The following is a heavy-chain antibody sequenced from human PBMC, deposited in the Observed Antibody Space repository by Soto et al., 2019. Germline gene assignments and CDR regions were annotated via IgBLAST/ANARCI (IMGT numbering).Heavy chain of an antibody. CDR2: IYWDDDK. J-gene: IGHJ6*02. Sequence: QITLKESGPTLVKPTQTLTLTCTFPGFSFSSIGEGVGWIRQPPGKALEWLALIYWDDDKRYSPSLKSRPTITKDTSKTQVVLTMTNMDPVDTATYYCVQSRCGGDCLQSYSSHSYYGLDVWGQGTTVTVSS. D-gene: IGHD2-21*02. CDR3: VQSRCGGDCLQSYSSHSYYGLDV. V-gene: IGHV2-5*02. CDR1: GFSFSSIGEG.